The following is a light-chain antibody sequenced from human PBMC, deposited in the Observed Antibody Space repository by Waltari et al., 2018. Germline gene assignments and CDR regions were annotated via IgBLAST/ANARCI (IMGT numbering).Light chain of an antibody. CDR1: QSVGRT. Sequence: CRASQSVGRTLAWYQQKPGQAPRLLIYGTSSRATDIPDRLSGSGSGTDFSLTINRLEPEDFAVYYCQHYVRLPATFGQGTKVEIK. J-gene: IGKJ1*01. CDR2: GTS. CDR3: QHYVRLPAT. V-gene: IGKV3-20*01.